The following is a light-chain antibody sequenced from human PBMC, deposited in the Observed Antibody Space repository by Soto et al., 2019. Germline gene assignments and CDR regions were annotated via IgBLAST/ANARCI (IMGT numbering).Light chain of an antibody. Sequence: DIQMTQSPSTLSASVGDRDTITCRASQSISSWLAWYQQKPGKAPKLLIYKASSLESGVPSRFSGSGSGTEFTLTISSLQPDDFATYYCKQYNSYSPSTFGPGTKVDIK. V-gene: IGKV1-5*03. CDR3: KQYNSYSPST. CDR1: QSISSW. J-gene: IGKJ3*01. CDR2: KAS.